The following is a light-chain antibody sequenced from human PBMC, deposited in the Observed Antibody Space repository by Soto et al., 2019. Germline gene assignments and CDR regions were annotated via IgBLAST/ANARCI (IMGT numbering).Light chain of an antibody. V-gene: IGLV1-40*01. CDR3: QSYDSSLRGYV. J-gene: IGLJ1*01. Sequence: QAVVTQPPSVSGAPGQRVTISCTGSSSNIGAGYDVHWYQQLPGTAPKLLIYGTSNRPSGVPDRFSGSKSGTSASLAITGLQDEDEADHYCQSYDSSLRGYVFGTGTKLTVL. CDR1: SSNIGAGYD. CDR2: GTS.